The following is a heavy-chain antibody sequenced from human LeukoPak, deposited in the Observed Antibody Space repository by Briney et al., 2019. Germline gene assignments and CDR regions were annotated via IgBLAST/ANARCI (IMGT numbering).Heavy chain of an antibody. CDR2: INPSGGST. CDR1: RYTFTSYY. J-gene: IGHJ4*02. D-gene: IGHD5-18*01. CDR3: ARDGGDTPFDY. V-gene: IGHV1-46*01. Sequence: ASVKVSCKASRYTFTSYYMHWVRQAPGQGLEWVGIINPSGGSTSYAQKFQGRVTMTRDTSTSTVYMELSSLRSEDTAVYYCARDGGDTPFDYWGQGTLVTVSS.